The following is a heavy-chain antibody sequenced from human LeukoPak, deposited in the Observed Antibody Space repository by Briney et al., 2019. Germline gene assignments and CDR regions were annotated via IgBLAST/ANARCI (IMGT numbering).Heavy chain of an antibody. Sequence: SETLSLTCTVSGGSISSYYWSWIRQPPGKGLEWIGYIYHSGSTNYNPSLKSRVTISVDTSKNQFSLKLNSVTAADTAVYYCARHDYGDYVGLGAFDIWGQGTMVTVSS. J-gene: IGHJ3*02. D-gene: IGHD4-17*01. CDR2: IYHSGST. CDR1: GGSISSYY. V-gene: IGHV4-59*08. CDR3: ARHDYGDYVGLGAFDI.